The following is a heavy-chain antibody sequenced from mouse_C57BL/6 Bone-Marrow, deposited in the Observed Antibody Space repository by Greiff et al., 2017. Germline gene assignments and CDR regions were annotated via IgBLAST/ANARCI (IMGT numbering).Heavy chain of an antibody. CDR3: ARRVHLSRYFDV. CDR2: ISSGGSYT. CDR1: GFTFSSYG. J-gene: IGHJ1*03. D-gene: IGHD1-1*01. V-gene: IGHV5-6*02. Sequence: EVKLVESGGDLVKPGGSLKLSCAASGFTFSSYGMSWVRQTPDKRLEWVATISSGGSYTYYPDSVKGRFTISRDNAKNTLYLQMSSLKSEGTAMYYCARRVHLSRYFDVWGTGTTVTVSS.